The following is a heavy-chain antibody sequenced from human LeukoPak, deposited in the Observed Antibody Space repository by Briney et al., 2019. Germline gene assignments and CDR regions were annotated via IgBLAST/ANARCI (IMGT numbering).Heavy chain of an antibody. V-gene: IGHV4-59*11. J-gene: IGHJ3*02. CDR1: GYSISSHY. Sequence: PSETLSLTCTVSGYSISSHYWSWIRQPPGTGLEWIGYIYYSGSTNYNPSLKSRVTISIDMSKNQFSLRLSSVTAADTAVYYCARVGGYGSGSYEAFDIWGQGTMVTVSS. CDR3: ARVGGYGSGSYEAFDI. D-gene: IGHD3-10*01. CDR2: IYYSGST.